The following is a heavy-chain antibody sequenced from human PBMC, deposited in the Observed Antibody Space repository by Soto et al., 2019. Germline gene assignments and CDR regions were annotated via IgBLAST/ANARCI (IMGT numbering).Heavy chain of an antibody. Sequence: QVHLQESGPGLVKPSQTLSLTCTVSSGSISSDDYYWSWIRQPPGEGLEWIGYIYYSGRTHYNPSLQSRVTISIDTSKNKFSLKLSSVSAADTAVYYCARDRSNSPDYFDDWGQGTLVTVSS. CDR3: ARDRSNSPDYFDD. D-gene: IGHD6-6*01. J-gene: IGHJ4*02. CDR1: SGSISSDDYY. V-gene: IGHV4-30-4*01. CDR2: IYYSGRT.